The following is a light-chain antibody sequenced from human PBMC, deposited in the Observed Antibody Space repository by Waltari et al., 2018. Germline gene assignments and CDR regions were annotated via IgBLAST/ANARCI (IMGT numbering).Light chain of an antibody. CDR1: QSINSY. CDR2: AAS. CDR3: QQSYSTPRT. Sequence: DIQMTQSPSSLSASVGDRVTITCRASQSINSYLNWYQQKPGKAPKRLIYAASILQSGVPSRFSGSGSGTDFTLTISSLQPEDFATYYCQQSYSTPRTFGQGTKVEIK. J-gene: IGKJ1*01. V-gene: IGKV1-39*01.